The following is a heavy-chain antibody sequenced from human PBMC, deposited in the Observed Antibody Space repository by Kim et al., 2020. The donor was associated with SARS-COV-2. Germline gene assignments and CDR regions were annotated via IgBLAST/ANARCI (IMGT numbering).Heavy chain of an antibody. CDR2: IYTDGIST. Sequence: GGSLRLSCAASGFTFSSYWMHWARQAPGKGLVWVSRIYTDGISTNYADSVKGRFTISRDNAKNTLYLQMDGLRAEDTAVYYCARGSGQNIDYWGQGTLVTVSS. J-gene: IGHJ4*02. CDR1: GFTFSSYW. CDR3: ARGSGQNIDY. V-gene: IGHV3-74*01.